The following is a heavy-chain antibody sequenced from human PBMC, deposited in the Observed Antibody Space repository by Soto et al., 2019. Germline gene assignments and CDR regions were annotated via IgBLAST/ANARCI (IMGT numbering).Heavy chain of an antibody. V-gene: IGHV1-69*02. CDR1: GGTFSGYT. D-gene: IGHD2-8*02. CDR3: ARGAVGGVPTQYYFDY. CDR2: ITPNLGLT. J-gene: IGHJ4*02. Sequence: ASVKVSCKASGGTFSGYTISWVRQAPGQGLEWMGRITPNLGLTNYAQKFQGRVTFTADKSTSTAYMELSSLRSEDTAVYYCARGAVGGVPTQYYFDYWAQGTLVTVSS.